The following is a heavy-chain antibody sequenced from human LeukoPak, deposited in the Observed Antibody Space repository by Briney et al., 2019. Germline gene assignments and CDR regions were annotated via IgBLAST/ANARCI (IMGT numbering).Heavy chain of an antibody. V-gene: IGHV3-48*01. CDR1: GFTFSSYS. Sequence: GGSLRLSCAASGFTFSSYSMNWVRQAPGKGLEWVSYISSSSSTIYYADSVKGRFTISRDNAKNSLYLQMNSLRAEDTAVYYCAREGAAADVDYWGQGTLVTVSS. CDR3: AREGAAADVDY. J-gene: IGHJ4*02. D-gene: IGHD6-13*01. CDR2: ISSSSSTI.